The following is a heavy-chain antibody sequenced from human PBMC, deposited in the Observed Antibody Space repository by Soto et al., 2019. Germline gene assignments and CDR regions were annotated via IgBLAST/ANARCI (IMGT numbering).Heavy chain of an antibody. J-gene: IGHJ6*02. V-gene: IGHV3-13*05. CDR1: GFTFRNYD. CDR2: ISAAGDP. Sequence: EVQLVESGGGLVQPGGSLRLSCEASGFTFRNYDMHWVRQGTGKGLEWVSGISAAGDPDYADSVEGRFTISRENAQNSFVLQMNSLRVGDTAVYYCARTDRYFYGLDVWGQGTTVIVSS. CDR3: ARTDRYFYGLDV.